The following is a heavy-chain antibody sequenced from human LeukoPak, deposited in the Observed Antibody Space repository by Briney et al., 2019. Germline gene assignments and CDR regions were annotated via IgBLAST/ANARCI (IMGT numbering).Heavy chain of an antibody. CDR2: TSYDENKK. D-gene: IGHD6-19*01. CDR1: GFTFGSSI. Sequence: GGSLRLSCVASGFTFGSSIMHWVRQAPGKGLEWVAVTSYDENKKYYADSVKGRFTISRDNSKNTLYLQMNSLRPEDTAVYYCARKTGWQFDYWGQGTLVAVSS. J-gene: IGHJ4*02. V-gene: IGHV3-30*01. CDR3: ARKTGWQFDY.